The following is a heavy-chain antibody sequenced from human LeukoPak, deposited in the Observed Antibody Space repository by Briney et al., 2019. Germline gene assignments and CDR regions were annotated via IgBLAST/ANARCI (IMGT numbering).Heavy chain of an antibody. CDR2: IYYSGTT. CDR3: ARGYCSGGSCYSFYYYYYMDV. Sequence: SETLSLTCTVSGGSISSSSNYWGWILHPPGKGLEWIVTIYYSGTTYYNPSLKSRVTISVDTSNNQFSLKLSSVTAADTAVYYCARGYCSGGSCYSFYYYYYMDVWGKGTTVTVSS. V-gene: IGHV4-39*07. J-gene: IGHJ6*03. CDR1: GGSISSSSNY. D-gene: IGHD2-15*01.